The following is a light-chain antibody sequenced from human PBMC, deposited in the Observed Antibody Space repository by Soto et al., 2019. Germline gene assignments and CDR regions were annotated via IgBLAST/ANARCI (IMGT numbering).Light chain of an antibody. J-gene: IGLJ2*01. CDR1: SSNIGAGYD. Sequence: QSVLTQPPSVSGAPGQRVTISCTGSSSNIGAGYDVHWYQQLPGTAPKLLLYGNSNRPSGVPDRFSGSKSGTSASLAITGLQAEDEAEYYCQSYDSSLSGVVFGGGTKLPV. CDR2: GNS. V-gene: IGLV1-40*01. CDR3: QSYDSSLSGVV.